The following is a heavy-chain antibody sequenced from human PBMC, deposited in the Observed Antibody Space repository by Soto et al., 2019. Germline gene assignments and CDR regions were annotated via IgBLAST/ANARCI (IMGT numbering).Heavy chain of an antibody. D-gene: IGHD3-22*01. Sequence: SETLSLTCTVSGGSISSGDYYWSWIRQPPGKGLEWIGYIYYSGSTYYNPSLKSRVTISVDTSKNQFSLKLSSVTAADTAVYYCARDVTGYDSSGYYRKFDYWGQGTLVTVSS. CDR3: ARDVTGYDSSGYYRKFDY. J-gene: IGHJ4*02. CDR2: IYYSGST. CDR1: GGSISSGDYY. V-gene: IGHV4-30-4*01.